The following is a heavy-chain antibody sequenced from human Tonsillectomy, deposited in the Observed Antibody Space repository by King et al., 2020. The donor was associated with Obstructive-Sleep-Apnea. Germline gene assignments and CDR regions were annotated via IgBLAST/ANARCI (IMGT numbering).Heavy chain of an antibody. J-gene: IGHJ6*02. CDR3: AKDFSGGSGSYLWGPYYYYGMDV. CDR1: GFTFSSYG. V-gene: IGHV3-30*02. Sequence: VQLVESGGGVVQPGRSLRLSCAASGFTFSSYGMHWVRQAPGKGLEWVAFIRYDGSNKYYADSVKGRFTISRDNSKNTLYLQMNSLRAEDTAVYYCAKDFSGGSGSYLWGPYYYYGMDVWGQGTTVTVSS. D-gene: IGHD3-10*01. CDR2: IRYDGSNK.